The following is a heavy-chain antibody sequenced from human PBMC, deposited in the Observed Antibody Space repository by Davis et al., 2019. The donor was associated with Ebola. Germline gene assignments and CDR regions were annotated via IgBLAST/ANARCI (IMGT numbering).Heavy chain of an antibody. Sequence: SETLSLTCPVSGGSISSYYWSWIRQPPGKGLEWIGYIYYSGSTNYNPSLKSRVTISVDTSKNQFSLKLSFVTAADTAVYYCARGGLTMVRGVMDYYYYYGMDVWGQGTTVTVSS. CDR3: ARGGLTMVRGVMDYYYYYGMDV. CDR1: GGSISSYY. V-gene: IGHV4-59*01. J-gene: IGHJ6*02. D-gene: IGHD3-10*01. CDR2: IYYSGST.